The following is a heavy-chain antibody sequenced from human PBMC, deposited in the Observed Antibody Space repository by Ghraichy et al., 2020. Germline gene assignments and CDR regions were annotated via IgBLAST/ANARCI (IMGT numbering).Heavy chain of an antibody. CDR1: GYTFTSYD. CDR2: MNPNSGNT. J-gene: IGHJ3*02. D-gene: IGHD3-22*01. CDR3: ARGLLTYSSGYPPGAFDI. Sequence: ASVKVSCKASGYTFTSYDINWVRQATGQGLEWMGWMNPNSGNTGYAQKFQGRVTMTRNTSISTAYMELSSLRSEDTAVYYCARGLLTYSSGYPPGAFDIWGQGTMVTVSS. V-gene: IGHV1-8*01.